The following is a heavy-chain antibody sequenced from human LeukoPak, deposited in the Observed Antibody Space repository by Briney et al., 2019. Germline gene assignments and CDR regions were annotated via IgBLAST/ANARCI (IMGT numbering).Heavy chain of an antibody. D-gene: IGHD3-16*01. V-gene: IGHV3-30-3*01. Sequence: PGGSLRLSCAASGFTFSSYAMHWVRQAPGKGLEWVAVISYDGSNKYYADSVKGRFTISRDNSKNTLYLQMNSLRAEDTAVYYCARGTYYDYVWGSLFGGAAGYWGQGTLVAVSS. J-gene: IGHJ4*02. CDR3: ARGTYYDYVWGSLFGGAAGY. CDR1: GFTFSSYA. CDR2: ISYDGSNK.